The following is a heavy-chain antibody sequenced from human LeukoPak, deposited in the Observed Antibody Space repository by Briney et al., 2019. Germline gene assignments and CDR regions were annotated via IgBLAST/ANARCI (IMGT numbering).Heavy chain of an antibody. D-gene: IGHD6-19*01. J-gene: IGHJ4*02. Sequence: SQTLSLTCTVSGGSISSGSYYWNWIRQPAGKRLEWLGHVFTRGTTNYNASLEGRLTISLDTARNQFSLYLSSVTAADTAMYFCARSSLAVYFDYWGQGTLVTTSS. CDR3: ARSSLAVYFDY. CDR1: GGSISSGSYY. CDR2: VFTRGTT. V-gene: IGHV4-61*09.